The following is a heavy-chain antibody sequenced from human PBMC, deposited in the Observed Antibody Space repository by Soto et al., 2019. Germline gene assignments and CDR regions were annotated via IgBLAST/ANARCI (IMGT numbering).Heavy chain of an antibody. CDR2: ISYDGSNK. CDR1: GFTFSSYW. Sequence: PGGSLRLSCAASGFTFSSYWMSWVRQAPGKGLEWVAVISYDGSNKYYADSVKGRFTISRDNSKNTLYLQMNSLRAEDTAVYYCATLYGGKKEGYYYYGMDVWGQGTTVTVSS. J-gene: IGHJ6*02. V-gene: IGHV3-30*03. CDR3: ATLYGGKKEGYYYYGMDV. D-gene: IGHD2-15*01.